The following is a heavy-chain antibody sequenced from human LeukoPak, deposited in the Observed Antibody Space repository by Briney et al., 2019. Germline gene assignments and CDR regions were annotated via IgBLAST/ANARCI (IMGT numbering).Heavy chain of an antibody. D-gene: IGHD3/OR15-3a*01. CDR2: INSDGSST. CDR3: ARGWTAPPDY. CDR1: GFTFTEYG. J-gene: IGHJ4*02. V-gene: IGHV3-74*01. Sequence: GGSLRLSCAASGFTFTEYGMHWVRQPPGKGLVWVSRINSDGSSTNYADSVKGRFTVSRDSAKNTLYLQMHSLRAEDTAVYYCARGWTAPPDYWGQGTLVTVSS.